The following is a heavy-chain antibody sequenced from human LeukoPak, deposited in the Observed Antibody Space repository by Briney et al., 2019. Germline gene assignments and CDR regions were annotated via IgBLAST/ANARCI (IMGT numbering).Heavy chain of an antibody. CDR2: IGDVDTYK. Sequence: GGSLRLSCAASGFTFSSYEMNWVRQAPGKGLEWVSYIGDVDTYKGYADSVRGRFTISRDNAKNSLYLETNSLRAEDTAVYYCASPTDLSDYWGQGTLVTVSS. J-gene: IGHJ4*02. CDR1: GFTFSSYE. CDR3: ASPTDLSDY. D-gene: IGHD1-14*01. V-gene: IGHV3-48*03.